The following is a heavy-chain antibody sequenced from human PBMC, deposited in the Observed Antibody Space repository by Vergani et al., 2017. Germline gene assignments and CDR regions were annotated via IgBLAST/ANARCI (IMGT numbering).Heavy chain of an antibody. CDR1: GYTFTGYY. V-gene: IGHV1-2*02. CDR3: ARSTVTTSTNDY. D-gene: IGHD4-11*01. CDR2: INPNSGRT. J-gene: IGHJ4*02. Sequence: QVQLVQSGAEVKKPGASVKVSCKASGYTFTGYYMHWVRQAPGQGLEWMGWINPNSGRTNYAQKFQGRVTMTRDTSISTAYMERSRLRSDDTAVYYCARSTVTTSTNDYWGQGTLVTVSS.